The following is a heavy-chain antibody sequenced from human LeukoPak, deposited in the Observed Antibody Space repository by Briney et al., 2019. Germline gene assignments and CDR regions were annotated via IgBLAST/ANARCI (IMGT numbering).Heavy chain of an antibody. CDR2: IYHSGST. D-gene: IGHD6-13*01. J-gene: IGHJ6*03. CDR3: ARLYSSEDDYYYYYYMDV. Sequence: SSGTLSLTCAVSGGSISSSNWWSWVRQPPGKGLEWIGEIYHSGSTNYNPSLKSRVTISVDKSKNQFSLKLSSVTAADTAMYYCARLYSSEDDYYYYYYMDVWGKGTTVTVSS. CDR1: GGSISSSNW. V-gene: IGHV4-4*02.